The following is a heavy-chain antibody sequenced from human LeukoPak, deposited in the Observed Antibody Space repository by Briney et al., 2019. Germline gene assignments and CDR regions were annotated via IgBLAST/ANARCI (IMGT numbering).Heavy chain of an antibody. J-gene: IGHJ3*01. CDR1: GFTFHSYW. D-gene: IGHD5-12*01. CDR2: IDNDGSDT. CDR3: ARGGFSHGFDV. Sequence: GGSLRLSCAASGFTFHSYWIHWVRQAPGKGLAWVGRIDNDGSDTIYADSVQGRFTVSRDNAKNTLYLQMNSLRAEDTAVYFCARGGFSHGFDVWGQGTVVTVSS. V-gene: IGHV3-74*01.